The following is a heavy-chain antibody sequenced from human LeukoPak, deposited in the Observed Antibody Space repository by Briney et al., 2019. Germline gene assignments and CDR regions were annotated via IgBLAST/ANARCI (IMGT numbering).Heavy chain of an antibody. V-gene: IGHV4-59*01. Sequence: SETLSLTCTVSGGSISPYYWSWIRQPPGKGLEWIGYIYYSGATTYHPSLESRVTMSVDTSKDQVSMKLTSMTAADTAVHYCARDLKIGYSSGWYSFDYWGQGILVTVSS. CDR3: ARDLKIGYSSGWYSFDY. CDR2: IYYSGAT. CDR1: GGSISPYY. D-gene: IGHD6-19*01. J-gene: IGHJ4*02.